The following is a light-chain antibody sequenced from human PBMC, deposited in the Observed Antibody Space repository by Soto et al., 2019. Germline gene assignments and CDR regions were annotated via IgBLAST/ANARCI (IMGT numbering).Light chain of an antibody. V-gene: IGKV4-1*01. CDR2: WAS. Sequence: DIVMTQSPDSLVVSLGERATINCKCSQSVFYSSNNKNYLAWYQQKPGQPPKLLIYWASTRESGVPDRFSGSGSGTDFTLTISSLQAEDVAVYYCQQYYRPWTFGQGTKVEIK. CDR1: QSVFYSSNNKNY. J-gene: IGKJ1*01. CDR3: QQYYRPWT.